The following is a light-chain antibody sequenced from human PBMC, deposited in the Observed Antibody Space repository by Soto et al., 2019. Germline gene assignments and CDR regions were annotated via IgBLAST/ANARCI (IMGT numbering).Light chain of an antibody. Sequence: QSVLTQPPSLSAAPGEKVTISCSGSSSNIGNYHVCWYQQFPGIAPRLLIYDTNKRRSGIPDRFSGSKSGTSATLSITGLQTGDEADYYCGTWDTSLSVGVFGGGTKLTVL. CDR1: SSNIGNYH. V-gene: IGLV1-51*01. CDR3: GTWDTSLSVGV. CDR2: DTN. J-gene: IGLJ2*01.